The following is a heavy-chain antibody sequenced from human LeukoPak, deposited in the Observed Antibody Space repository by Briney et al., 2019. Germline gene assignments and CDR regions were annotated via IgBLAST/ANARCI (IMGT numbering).Heavy chain of an antibody. CDR3: ARAYCGGDYCRNWFDP. D-gene: IGHD2-21*02. CDR2: IIPIFGTA. Sequence: ASVTVSCKASGGTFSSYAISWVRQAPGQGLEWMGGIIPIFGTANYAQKFQGRVTITTDESTSTAYMELSSLRSEDTAVYYCARAYCGGDYCRNWFDPWGQGTLVTVSS. CDR1: GGTFSSYA. J-gene: IGHJ5*02. V-gene: IGHV1-69*05.